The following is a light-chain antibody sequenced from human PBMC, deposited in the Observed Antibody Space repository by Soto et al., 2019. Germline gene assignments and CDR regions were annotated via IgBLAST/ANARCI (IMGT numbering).Light chain of an antibody. CDR1: QSVSSN. CDR3: QQYNNWPQT. CDR2: DAS. Sequence: EIVMTQSPATLSVSPGERATLSCRASQSVSSNLAWYQQKPGQAPRLVIYDASTRATGIPARFSGSGSGTEFTLTISSLQSEDFAVYYCQQYNNWPQTFGQGTKVDIK. J-gene: IGKJ1*01. V-gene: IGKV3-15*01.